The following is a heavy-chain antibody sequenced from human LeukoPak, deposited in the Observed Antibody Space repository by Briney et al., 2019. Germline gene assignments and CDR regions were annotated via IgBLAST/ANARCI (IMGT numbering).Heavy chain of an antibody. V-gene: IGHV3-48*04. D-gene: IGHD2-15*01. CDR2: LSSSSTM. CDR1: GFTLSGYS. Sequence: GGSLRLSCSASGFTLSGYSMNWVRQAPGKGLEWISYLSSSSTMYIADPVKGRFAISRDNAKNPLYLQMNSLRAEDTAVYYCAAQKLLPDYWGQGTLVTVSS. CDR3: AAQKLLPDY. J-gene: IGHJ4*02.